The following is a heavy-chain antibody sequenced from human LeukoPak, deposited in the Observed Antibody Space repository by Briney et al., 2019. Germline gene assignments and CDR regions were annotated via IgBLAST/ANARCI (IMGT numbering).Heavy chain of an antibody. CDR3: ALQQLPEHVQNNWFDP. CDR2: IYYSGST. CDR1: GGSISSSSYY. Sequence: SETLSLTCTVSGGSISSSSYYWGWIRQPPGKGLEWIGSIYYSGSTYYNPSLKSRVTISVDTSKNQFSLKLSSVAAADTAVYYCALQQLPEHVQNNWFDPWGPGTLVTVSS. J-gene: IGHJ5*02. V-gene: IGHV4-39*01. D-gene: IGHD6-13*01.